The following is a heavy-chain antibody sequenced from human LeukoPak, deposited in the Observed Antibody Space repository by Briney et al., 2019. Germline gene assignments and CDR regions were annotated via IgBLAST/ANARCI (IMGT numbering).Heavy chain of an antibody. CDR2: ISGSGRGT. CDR3: VKRGRYGDYAYDY. D-gene: IGHD4-17*01. J-gene: IGHJ4*02. V-gene: IGHV3-23*01. Sequence: GGSLRLSCAASGFTFSSYAMSWVRQAPGKGLEWVSVISGSGRGTYYADSVKGRFTISRDNSKNTLSLQMSGLRAEDTAVYYCVKRGRYGDYAYDYWGQGTLVTVSS. CDR1: GFTFSSYA.